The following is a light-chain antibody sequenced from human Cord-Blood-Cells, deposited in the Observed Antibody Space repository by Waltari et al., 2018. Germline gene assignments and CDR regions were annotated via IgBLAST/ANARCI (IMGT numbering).Light chain of an antibody. J-gene: IGKJ2*01. CDR1: QGISNY. CDR2: DAS. CDR3: QQYDNLPRT. Sequence: DIQMTQSPSSLSASVGDRVTITCQASQGISNYLNWYQQKPGKAPKLLIYDASNLETEVPSRFSGSGSGTDFTFTISSLQPEDIATYYCQQYDNLPRTFGQGTKLGIK. V-gene: IGKV1-33*01.